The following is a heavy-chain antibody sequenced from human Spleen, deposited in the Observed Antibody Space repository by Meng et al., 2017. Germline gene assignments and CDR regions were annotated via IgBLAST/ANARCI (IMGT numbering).Heavy chain of an antibody. D-gene: IGHD1-26*01. CDR2: ISSTGDSL. CDR1: GFTFSAYR. Sequence: GSLKISCAAYGFTFSAYRMIWVRQAPGKGLEWVSSISSTGDSLYYADSVKGRFTISRDNAKNSLFLQMNSLRAEDTAVYYCARAWEVVYWGQGTLVTVSS. V-gene: IGHV3-21*01. CDR3: ARAWEVVY. J-gene: IGHJ4*02.